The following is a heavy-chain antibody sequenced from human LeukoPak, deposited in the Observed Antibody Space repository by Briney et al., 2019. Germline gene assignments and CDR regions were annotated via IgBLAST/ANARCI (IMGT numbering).Heavy chain of an antibody. CDR1: GGSLSSGNSY. CDR2: IYYSGSS. Sequence: SQTLSLTCSVSGGSLSSGNSYWSWLRQHPEKGLEWIGYIYYSGSSHYNPSLKSRVTILVDTSKNQFSLKLTSVTAADTAVYYCARYGDYAFDYWGQGTLVTVSS. CDR3: ARYGDYAFDY. V-gene: IGHV4-31*03. J-gene: IGHJ4*02. D-gene: IGHD4-17*01.